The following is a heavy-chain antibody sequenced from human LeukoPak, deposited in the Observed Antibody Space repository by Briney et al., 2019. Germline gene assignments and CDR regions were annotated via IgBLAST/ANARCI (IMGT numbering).Heavy chain of an antibody. D-gene: IGHD3-10*01. CDR2: ISSSSSYI. CDR1: GFTFNSYS. V-gene: IGHV3-21*04. Sequence: PGGSLRLSCAASGFTFNSYSMNWVPQAPGKGREWVSSISSSSSYIYYADSVKGRFTISRDNAKNSLYLQMNSLRAEDTAVYYCARRVWFGELLYDYWGQGTLVTVSS. CDR3: ARRVWFGELLYDY. J-gene: IGHJ4*02.